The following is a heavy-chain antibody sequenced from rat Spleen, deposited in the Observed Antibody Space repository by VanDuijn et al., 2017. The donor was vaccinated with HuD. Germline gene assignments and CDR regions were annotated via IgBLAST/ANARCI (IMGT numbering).Heavy chain of an antibody. CDR2: INYDGRST. CDR3: ATTGYVYYGYCPFAY. CDR1: GFIFSDHY. J-gene: IGHJ3*01. Sequence: EVQLVESGGGLVQPGRSLKLSCAASGFIFSDHYVAWVRQAPTKGLEWVATINYDGRSTFFRDYVRDRFTISRDNAKSSLYLQMDRLRSDDTATYCCATTGYVYYGYCPFAYWGEGTLVTVSS. V-gene: IGHV5-20*01. D-gene: IGHD1-6*01.